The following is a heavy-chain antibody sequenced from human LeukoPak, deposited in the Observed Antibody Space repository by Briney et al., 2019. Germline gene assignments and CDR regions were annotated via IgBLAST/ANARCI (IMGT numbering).Heavy chain of an antibody. Sequence: SETLSLTCTVSGGSISSYYWSWIRQPAGKGLEWIGRICTSGSTNYNPSLKSRVTMSVDTSKNQFSLKLSSVTAADTAVYYCARVGSSSWYGWFDPWGQGTLVTVSS. CDR3: ARVGSSSWYGWFDP. CDR2: ICTSGST. V-gene: IGHV4-4*07. D-gene: IGHD6-13*01. CDR1: GGSISSYY. J-gene: IGHJ5*02.